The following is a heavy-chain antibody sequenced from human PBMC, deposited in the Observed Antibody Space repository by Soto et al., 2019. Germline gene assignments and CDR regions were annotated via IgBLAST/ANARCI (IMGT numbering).Heavy chain of an antibody. CDR1: GGSISSSSYY. V-gene: IGHV4-39*01. CDR2: IYYSGST. D-gene: IGHD3-3*01. J-gene: IGHJ4*02. CDR3: ARLVVLRFLEWFHFDY. Sequence: SETLSLTCTVSGGSISSSSYYWGWIRQPTGKGLEWIGSIYYSGSTYYNPSLKSRVTISVDTSKNQFSLKLSSVTAADTALYYCARLVVLRFLEWFHFDYWGQGTLVTVSS.